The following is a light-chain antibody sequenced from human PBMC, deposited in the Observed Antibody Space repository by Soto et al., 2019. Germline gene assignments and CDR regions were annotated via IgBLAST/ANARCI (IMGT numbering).Light chain of an antibody. CDR3: HQFTSVTCT. J-gene: IGKJ2*02. Sequence: IQMTQSPSSLSASVGDRITITCPARQDIRNYVSWYPHKPGKAPKILIYDAASLGTAVSSKYSGSGSGTHFTLVTRSHPTEDIAPYYCHQFTSVTCTFCHGTKLEIK. CDR1: QDIRNY. V-gene: IGKV1-33*01. CDR2: DAA.